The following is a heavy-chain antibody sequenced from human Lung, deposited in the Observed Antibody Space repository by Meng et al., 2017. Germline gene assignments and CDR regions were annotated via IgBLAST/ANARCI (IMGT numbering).Heavy chain of an antibody. CDR1: GYTFPSYY. CDR3: ARDSYGHCSSTSCYREGHYYYYYGMDV. V-gene: IGHV1-46*01. Sequence: ASVNVSCKPSGYTFPSYYMHLVRQAPGQGLEWMGIINPNGGSTSYAQKFQGRVTMTRDTSTSTVYMELSSLRSEDTAVYYCARDSYGHCSSTSCYREGHYYYYYGMDVWGQGTTVTVSS. J-gene: IGHJ6*02. CDR2: INPNGGST. D-gene: IGHD2-2*01.